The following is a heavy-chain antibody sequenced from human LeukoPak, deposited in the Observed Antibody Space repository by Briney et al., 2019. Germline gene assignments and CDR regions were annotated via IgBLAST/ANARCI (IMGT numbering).Heavy chain of an antibody. V-gene: IGHV3-30*18. CDR3: AKCRITIYGVADH. CDR1: GFTFSNAW. Sequence: GGSLRLSCAASGFTFSNAWLHWVRQAPGKGLEWVAVMSHDGSNEYYADSVKGRFTISRDTSKNTMYLQMNSLRPEDTAVYYCAKCRITIYGVADHWGQGTLVTVSS. J-gene: IGHJ5*02. D-gene: IGHD3-3*01. CDR2: MSHDGSNE.